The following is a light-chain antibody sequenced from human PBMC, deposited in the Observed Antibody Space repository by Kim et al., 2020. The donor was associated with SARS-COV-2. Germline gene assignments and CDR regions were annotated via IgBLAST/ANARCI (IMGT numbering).Light chain of an antibody. Sequence: SASVGDRVTITCQASQDITNNLNWYQQKPGKAPKLLIYDASNLETGVPSRFSGGGSGTDFTFTISSLQPDDFATYYCQHYDNLRTFGQGTKVDIK. J-gene: IGKJ1*01. CDR2: DAS. V-gene: IGKV1-33*01. CDR3: QHYDNLRT. CDR1: QDITNN.